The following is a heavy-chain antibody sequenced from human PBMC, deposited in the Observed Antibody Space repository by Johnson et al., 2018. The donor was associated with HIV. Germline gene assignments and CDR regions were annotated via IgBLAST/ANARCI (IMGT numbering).Heavy chain of an antibody. D-gene: IGHD4-23*01. CDR2: ISWDGGST. Sequence: VQLVESGGVVVQPGGSLRLSCAASGFTFDDNTMHWVRQAPGKGLEWVSLISWDGGSTYYADSVKGRFTISRDNSKNSLYLQMNSLRTEDTALYYCVKGRRWLPYGGALDIWGQGTMVTVSS. CDR3: VKGRRWLPYGGALDI. V-gene: IGHV3-43*01. J-gene: IGHJ3*02. CDR1: GFTFDDNT.